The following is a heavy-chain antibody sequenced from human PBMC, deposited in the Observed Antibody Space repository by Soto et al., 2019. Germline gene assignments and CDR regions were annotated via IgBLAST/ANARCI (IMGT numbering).Heavy chain of an antibody. CDR1: GGSISTDDHY. CDR2: IYYTGST. V-gene: IGHV4-30-4*01. J-gene: IGHJ4*02. D-gene: IGHD3-16*01. CDR3: AYLRSRGNIDF. Sequence: QVQLQESGPGLVKPSQTLSLPCTVSGGSISTDDHYWSWIRQPPGKGLEWIGDIYYTGSTHSNPSPPGGPVTSLDTSRKQLYVPLTSVTAADSAAYYWAYLRSRGNIDFGGQGTLVTVSS.